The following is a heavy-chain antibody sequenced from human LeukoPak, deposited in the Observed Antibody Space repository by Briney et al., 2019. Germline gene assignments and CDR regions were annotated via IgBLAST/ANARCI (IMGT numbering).Heavy chain of an antibody. V-gene: IGHV3-74*01. J-gene: IGHJ4*02. CDR3: ARGLGGYSYGSHFDY. Sequence: PGGSLRLSCAASGFTFSTYWMHWVRQAPGKGLVWVSRINSDGSSTSYADSVKGRFTISRDNAKNSLYLQMNSLRAEDTAVYYCARGLGGYSYGSHFDYWGQGTLVTVSS. D-gene: IGHD5-18*01. CDR2: INSDGSST. CDR1: GFTFSTYW.